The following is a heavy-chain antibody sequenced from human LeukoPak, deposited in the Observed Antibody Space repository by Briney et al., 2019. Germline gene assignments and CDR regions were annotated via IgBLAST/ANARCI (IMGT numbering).Heavy chain of an antibody. CDR2: IKQDGSDK. J-gene: IGHJ4*02. Sequence: TGGSLRLSCTASGFPFSAYWMIWVRQALGKGLQWVADIKQDGSDKYYVDSVKGRFTISRDNAKNSLYLQMNSLRAEDTAVYYCAKDHPDCRGTSCLLFDCWGQGTLVTVSS. D-gene: IGHD2-2*01. CDR3: AKDHPDCRGTSCLLFDC. CDR1: GFPFSAYW. V-gene: IGHV3-7*01.